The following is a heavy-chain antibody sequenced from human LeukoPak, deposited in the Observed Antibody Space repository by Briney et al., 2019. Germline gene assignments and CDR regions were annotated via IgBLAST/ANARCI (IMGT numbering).Heavy chain of an antibody. J-gene: IGHJ4*02. CDR1: GGSIDITNY. V-gene: IGHV4-4*02. CDR3: TREDRPFCPFAY. D-gene: IGHD3-22*01. Sequence: SETLSLTCGVSGGSIDITNYWSWVRQAPGKGLEWIGEISHDGTTNYNPSLRSRVVMSLDRANNQFSLSLTSVTAADTAVYYCTREDRPFCPFAYWGQGVLVTVSS. CDR2: ISHDGTT.